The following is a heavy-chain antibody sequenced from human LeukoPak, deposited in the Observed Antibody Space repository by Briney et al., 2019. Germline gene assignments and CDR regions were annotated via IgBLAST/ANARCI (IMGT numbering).Heavy chain of an antibody. D-gene: IGHD2-15*01. CDR1: GGSISRGGYY. Sequence: SETLSLTCTVSGGSISRGGYYWAWVRQHPGKGLGWIGYIYYSGSTYYNPSLKSRVTISVDTSKNQFSLKLSSVTAAATAVYYCAVGYCGGGSCYAREYFQHWGQGTLVTVSS. CDR2: IYYSGST. J-gene: IGHJ1*01. CDR3: AVGYCGGGSCYAREYFQH. V-gene: IGHV4-31*03.